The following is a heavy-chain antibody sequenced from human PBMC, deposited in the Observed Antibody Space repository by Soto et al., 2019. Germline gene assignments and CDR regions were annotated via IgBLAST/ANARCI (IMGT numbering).Heavy chain of an antibody. CDR1: GFSFDEYG. D-gene: IGHD2-15*01. CDR3: ATAKLLLPWLFDY. V-gene: IGHV3-48*01. CDR2: ISNSGSTI. Sequence: GGSLRLSCAASGFSFDEYGMNWVRQAPGKGLEWVSYISNSGSTIYYADSVKGRFTISRDNSKNTLYLQLNSLRAEDTAVYYCATAKLLLPWLFDYWGQGTLVTVSS. J-gene: IGHJ4*02.